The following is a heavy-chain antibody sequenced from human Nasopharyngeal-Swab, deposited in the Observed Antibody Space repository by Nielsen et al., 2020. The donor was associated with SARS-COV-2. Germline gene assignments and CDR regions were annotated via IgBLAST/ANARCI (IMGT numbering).Heavy chain of an antibody. V-gene: IGHV4-59*08. CDR3: ARRPTCYGDYYFDS. D-gene: IGHD4-17*01. CDR2: VYYYSGTT. J-gene: IGHJ4*02. Sequence: WIRQPPGKGLEWIGYVYYYSGTTNSKPSLKSRVTITMDTSKKQFTLQMSSVTTADTAVYYCARRPTCYGDYYFDSWGQGTLVTVSS.